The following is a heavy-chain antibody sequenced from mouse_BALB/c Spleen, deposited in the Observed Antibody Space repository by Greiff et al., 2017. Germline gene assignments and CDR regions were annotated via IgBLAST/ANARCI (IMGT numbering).Heavy chain of an antibody. CDR3: ARGGWGYFDD. D-gene: IGHD1-1*02. J-gene: IGHJ2*01. Sequence: EVQLVESGGGLVQPGGSLRLSCATSGFTFTDYYMSWVRQPPGKALEWLGFIRNKANGYTTEYSASVKGRFTISRDNSQSILYLQMNTLRAEDSATYDCARGGWGYFDDWGQGTTLTVSS. CDR1: GFTFTDYY. V-gene: IGHV7-3*02. CDR2: IRNKANGYTT.